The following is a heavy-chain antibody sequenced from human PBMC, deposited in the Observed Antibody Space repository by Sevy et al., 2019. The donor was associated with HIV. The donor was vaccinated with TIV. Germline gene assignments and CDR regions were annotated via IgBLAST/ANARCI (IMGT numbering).Heavy chain of an antibody. Sequence: GGSLRLSCIGSGFSFSYYGINWVRQSPGKGLDWVALISHDGINEYYADSVKGRFTITRDKSKNTVYLEMNSLRNEDTAIYFCANAYSGSDSHSHLYALDVWGQRTTVTVSS. V-gene: IGHV3-30*18. J-gene: IGHJ6*02. CDR2: ISHDGINE. CDR1: GFSFSYYG. D-gene: IGHD1-26*01. CDR3: ANAYSGSDSHSHLYALDV.